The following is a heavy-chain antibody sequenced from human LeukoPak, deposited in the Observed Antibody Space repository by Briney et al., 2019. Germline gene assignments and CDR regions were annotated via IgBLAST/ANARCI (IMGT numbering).Heavy chain of an antibody. CDR3: ASSGWLPALDY. CDR2: IYYTATT. J-gene: IGHJ4*02. Sequence: PSETLSLTCTVSGGSISSYYWSWVRQPPGKGVELFSYIYYTATTNYHPSLTSRVTISVDPSKNHFSLKLSSVPPADTAVYYCASSGWLPALDYWGQGTLVTVSS. D-gene: IGHD6-19*01. V-gene: IGHV4-59*01. CDR1: GGSISSYY.